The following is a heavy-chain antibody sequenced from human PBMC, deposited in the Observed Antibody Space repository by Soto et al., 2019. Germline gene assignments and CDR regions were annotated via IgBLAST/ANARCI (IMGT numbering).Heavy chain of an antibody. D-gene: IGHD2-15*01. Sequence: PSETLSLTCPVSGGSSSSGDYYRRWIRQHLGKGLEWIGYIYSSGITYYNPSLKRRVTISVDSSTNQFSLKLSSVTAADTAVYYCARGRVEVVTAKFDHWGQGTLVTVSS. V-gene: IGHV4-31*03. J-gene: IGHJ4*02. CDR2: IYSSGIT. CDR1: GGSSSSGDYY. CDR3: ARGRVEVVTAKFDH.